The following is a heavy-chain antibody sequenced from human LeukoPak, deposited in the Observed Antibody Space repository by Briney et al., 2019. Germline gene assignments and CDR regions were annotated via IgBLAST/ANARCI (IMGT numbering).Heavy chain of an antibody. CDR1: GGSISSGDYY. CDR3: ARLHTYYDFWSGYSVDY. V-gene: IGHV4-30-4*08. J-gene: IGHJ4*02. CDR2: IYYSGST. Sequence: SETLSLTSTVSGGSISSGDYYWSWIRQPPGKGLEWIGYIYYSGSTYYNPSLKSRVTISVDTSKNQFSLKLSSVTAADTAVYYCARLHTYYDFWSGYSVDYWGQGTLVTVSS. D-gene: IGHD3-3*01.